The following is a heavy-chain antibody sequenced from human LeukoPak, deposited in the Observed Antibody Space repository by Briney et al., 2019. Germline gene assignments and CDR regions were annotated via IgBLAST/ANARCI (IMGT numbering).Heavy chain of an antibody. Sequence: SETLSLTCTVSGGSIGSSNYYWGWIRQPPGKGLEWIGHIFYSGNTYYNPSLRSRVTISVDTSKNQFSLHLSSVTAADTATYYCARRGITYSSSFFAFWGQGTLVIVSS. D-gene: IGHD2-2*01. CDR2: IFYSGNT. CDR1: GGSIGSSNYY. J-gene: IGHJ4*02. CDR3: ARRGITYSSSFFAF. V-gene: IGHV4-39*01.